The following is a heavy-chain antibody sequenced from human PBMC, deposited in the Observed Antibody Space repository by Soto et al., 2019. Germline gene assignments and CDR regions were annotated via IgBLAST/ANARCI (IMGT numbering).Heavy chain of an antibody. D-gene: IGHD6-19*01. CDR3: ARDRNGGWCHMAV. CDR1: GFPFWHYG. V-gene: IGHV3-33*01. J-gene: IGHJ6*02. CDR2: IWSDGNKE. Sequence: QVQLVESGGGVVQPGRSLRLSCVGSGFPFWHYGMHWVRQAPGKGLEWVAVIWSDGNKESYADSVKGRFAISRDNSKDTLYLEMNSLRVEDPAVDFCARDRNGGWCHMAVWGQGTTVSVSS.